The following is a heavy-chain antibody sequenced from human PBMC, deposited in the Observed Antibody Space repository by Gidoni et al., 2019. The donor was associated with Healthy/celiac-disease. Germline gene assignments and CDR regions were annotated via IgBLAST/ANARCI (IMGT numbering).Heavy chain of an antibody. J-gene: IGHJ5*02. Sequence: QVQLQESGPGLVKPSQTLSPTCTGPGGSITSGSYDWSWIRQPAGKGLEWIGRIYTSGRTNYNPSLKSRVTISVDTSKNQSALKLSSVTAADTAVYYCATSNFVDTAIEPNWFDPWGQGTLVTVSS. V-gene: IGHV4-61*02. CDR2: IYTSGRT. D-gene: IGHD5-18*01. CDR3: ATSNFVDTAIEPNWFDP. CDR1: GGSITSGSYD.